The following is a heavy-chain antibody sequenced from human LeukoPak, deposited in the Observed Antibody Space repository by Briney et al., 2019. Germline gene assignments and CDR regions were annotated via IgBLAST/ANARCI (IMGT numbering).Heavy chain of an antibody. CDR2: ISAHNGNT. Sequence: ASVKVSCKASGYTFTSYGISWVRQAPGQGLEWMGWISAHNGNTNYAQKLQGRVTMTTDTSTSTASMELRSLRSDDTAVYYCARRIYSGSSDHLDYWGQGTLVTVSS. CDR3: ARRIYSGSSDHLDY. V-gene: IGHV1-18*01. D-gene: IGHD1-26*01. CDR1: GYTFTSYG. J-gene: IGHJ4*02.